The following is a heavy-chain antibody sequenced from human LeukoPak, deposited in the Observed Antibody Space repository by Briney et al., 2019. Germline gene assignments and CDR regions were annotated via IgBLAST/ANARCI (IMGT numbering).Heavy chain of an antibody. CDR1: GFAFSNAW. CDR3: TTELYCGGDCYPGA. V-gene: IGHV3-15*01. D-gene: IGHD2-21*02. J-gene: IGHJ5*02. CDR2: IQSKTDSGTT. Sequence: TGGSLRLSCAASGFAFSNAWMSWVRQAPGKGLEWVGRIQSKTDSGTTDYAAPVKGRFTISRDDSKNTLYLQMNSLKTDDTAVYYCTTELYCGGDCYPGAWGQGTLVTVSS.